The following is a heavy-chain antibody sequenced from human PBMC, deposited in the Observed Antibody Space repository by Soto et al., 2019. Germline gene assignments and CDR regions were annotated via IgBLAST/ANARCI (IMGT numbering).Heavy chain of an antibody. D-gene: IGHD1-1*01. V-gene: IGHV5-51*01. J-gene: IGHJ5*02. CDR1: GYSFTSYW. Sequence: PGESLKISCKGSGYSFTSYWIGWVRQMPGKGLEWMGIIYPGDSDTRYSPSFQGQVTISADKSISTAYLQWSSLKASDTAMYYCARVGGQLELPRNWFDPWGQGTLVTVSS. CDR3: ARVGGQLELPRNWFDP. CDR2: IYPGDSDT.